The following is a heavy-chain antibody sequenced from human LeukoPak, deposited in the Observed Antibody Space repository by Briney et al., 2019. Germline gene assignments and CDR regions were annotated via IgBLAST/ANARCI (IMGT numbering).Heavy chain of an antibody. D-gene: IGHD2-21*02. V-gene: IGHV1-3*01. CDR2: INAGNGNT. J-gene: IGHJ6*02. CDR1: GYTFTRYA. Sequence: ASVKVSCKASGYTFTRYAMHWVRQAPGQRLEWMGWINAGNGNTKYSQKFQGRVTITRDTSASTAYMELSSLRSEDTAVYYCARDHKVVVTAISTYYYYYGMDVWGQGTTVTVSS. CDR3: ARDHKVVVTAISTYYYYYGMDV.